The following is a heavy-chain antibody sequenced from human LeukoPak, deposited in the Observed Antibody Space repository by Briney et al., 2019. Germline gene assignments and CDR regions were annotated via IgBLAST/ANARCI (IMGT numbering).Heavy chain of an antibody. CDR2: IFYSGST. V-gene: IGHV4-39*07. Sequence: SETLSLTCTVSSGSISTSNYYWGWVRQPPGKALEWIGNIFYSGSTYYSPSLKSRVTISLDTSKNQFSLKLSSVTAADTAVYYCASRHVGATRFDYWGQGTLVTVSS. J-gene: IGHJ4*02. CDR1: SGSISTSNYY. D-gene: IGHD1-26*01. CDR3: ASRHVGATRFDY.